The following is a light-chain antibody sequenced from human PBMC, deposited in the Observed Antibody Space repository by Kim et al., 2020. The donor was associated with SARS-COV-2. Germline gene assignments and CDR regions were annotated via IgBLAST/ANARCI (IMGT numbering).Light chain of an antibody. CDR2: GKN. CDR3: NSRDSNDNVL. J-gene: IGLJ2*01. V-gene: IGLV3-19*01. Sequence: SYELTQDPAVSVALGQTVRITCQGDSLRSYYATWYQQKPGQAPIVVIYGKNNRPSGIPDRFSGSSSGNTASLTITGTQAGDEADYYCNSRDSNDNVLFGGGTKLTVL. CDR1: SLRSYY.